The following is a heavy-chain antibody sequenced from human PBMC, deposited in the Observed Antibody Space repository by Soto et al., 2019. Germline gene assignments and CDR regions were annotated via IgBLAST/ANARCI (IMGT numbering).Heavy chain of an antibody. CDR1: GGTFSNYA. V-gene: IGHV1-69*12. CDR3: ARVGMNYRGMDV. D-gene: IGHD7-27*01. Sequence: QVQLVQSGAEVKMPGSSVKVSCKASGGTFSNYAISWVRQAPGQGLEWMGGIIPVFGSANYAQKFQGRVTITADESTSTGYMELSSLRSEDTAVYYCARVGMNYRGMDVWGQGTTVTVSS. J-gene: IGHJ6*02. CDR2: IIPVFGSA.